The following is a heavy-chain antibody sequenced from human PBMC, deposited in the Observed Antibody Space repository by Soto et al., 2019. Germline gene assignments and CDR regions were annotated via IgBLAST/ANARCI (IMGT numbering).Heavy chain of an antibody. D-gene: IGHD2-2*01. Sequence: SETLSLTCTVSGGSISSSSYYWAWVRQPPGKGLKWIGSVYYSGTTYYNPSLKSRVTISGDTSKNQFSLKLSSVTAADAAVFYWPTLIHGKTTSCYFDYGGQGTRVTVSS. CDR1: GGSISSSSYY. V-gene: IGHV4-39*01. CDR3: PTLIHGKTTSCYFDY. CDR2: VYYSGTT. J-gene: IGHJ4*02.